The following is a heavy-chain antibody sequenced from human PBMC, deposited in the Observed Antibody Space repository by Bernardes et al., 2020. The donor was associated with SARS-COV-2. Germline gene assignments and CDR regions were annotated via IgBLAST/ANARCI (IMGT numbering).Heavy chain of an antibody. V-gene: IGHV4-59*01. Sequence: LSTPCTVSGGSIKNYYWSWIRQPPGTGLEWIGYIYHSGSTNYNPSLTSRVTISIDTSENRFSLKLRSVTAADTAVYYCARASTAGSADWNFVLWGRGTLVTVSS. J-gene: IGHJ2*01. D-gene: IGHD6-13*01. CDR1: GGSIKNYY. CDR2: IYHSGST. CDR3: ARASTAGSADWNFVL.